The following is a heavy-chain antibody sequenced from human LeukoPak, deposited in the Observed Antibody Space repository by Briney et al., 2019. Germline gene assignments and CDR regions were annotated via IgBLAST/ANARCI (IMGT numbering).Heavy chain of an antibody. CDR2: IRSKANSYAT. Sequence: PGGSLRLPCAASGFTFSGSAMHWVRQASGKGLEWVGRIRSKANSYATAYAASVKGRFTISRDDSKNTAYLQMNSLKTEDTAVYYCTTLFDYGDQFDYWGQGTLVTVSS. V-gene: IGHV3-73*01. CDR1: GFTFSGSA. D-gene: IGHD4-17*01. CDR3: TTLFDYGDQFDY. J-gene: IGHJ4*02.